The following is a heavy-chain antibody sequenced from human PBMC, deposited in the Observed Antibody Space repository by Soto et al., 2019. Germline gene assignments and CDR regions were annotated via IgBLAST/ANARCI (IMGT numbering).Heavy chain of an antibody. Sequence: PGGSLRLSCAASGFTFSSYSMNWVRQAPGKGLEWVSCISVSSNYIYYADSVKGRFTISRENAKNSLYLQMNSLRPEDTAVYYCARNEDTRPYFYGLDVWRQGNTVTVSS. CDR2: ISVSSNYI. CDR1: GFTFSSYS. CDR3: ARNEDTRPYFYGLDV. J-gene: IGHJ6*02. D-gene: IGHD6-6*01. V-gene: IGHV3-21*06.